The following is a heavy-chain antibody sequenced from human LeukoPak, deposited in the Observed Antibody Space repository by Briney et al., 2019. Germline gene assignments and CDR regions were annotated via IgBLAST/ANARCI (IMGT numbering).Heavy chain of an antibody. J-gene: IGHJ3*02. V-gene: IGHV3-53*01. CDR2: IYSGGST. D-gene: IGHD1-26*01. CDR3: ARGYLLKSGSYLRSNDAFDI. CDR1: GFTVSSNY. Sequence: GGSLRLSCAASGFTVSSNYMSWVRQAPGKGLEWVSVIYSGGSTYYADSVKGRFTISRDNSKNTLYLQMNSLRAEDTAVYYCARGYLLKSGSYLRSNDAFDIWGQGTMVTVSS.